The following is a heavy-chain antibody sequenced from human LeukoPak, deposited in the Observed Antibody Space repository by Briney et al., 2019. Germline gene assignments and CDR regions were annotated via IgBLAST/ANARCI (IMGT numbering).Heavy chain of an antibody. CDR1: GYTFTSYY. J-gene: IGHJ4*02. CDR3: AREGTVTNDLGY. V-gene: IGHV1-46*01. CDR2: INPSGGST. Sequence: APVKVSCKASGYTFTSYYMHWVRQAPGQGLEWMGIINPSGGSTSYAQKFQGRVTMTRDMSTSTVYMELSSLRSEDTAVYYCAREGTVTNDLGYWGQGTLVTVSS. D-gene: IGHD4-11*01.